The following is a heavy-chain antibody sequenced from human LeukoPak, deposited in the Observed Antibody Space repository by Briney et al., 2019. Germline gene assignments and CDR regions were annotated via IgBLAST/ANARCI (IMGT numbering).Heavy chain of an antibody. V-gene: IGHV4-39*07. CDR2: LSSSGST. D-gene: IGHD1-26*01. J-gene: IGHJ4*02. CDR1: AGFVSNSNYY. Sequence: PSETLSLTCTVSAGFVSNSNYYWGWIRQPPGRGLEWVGSLSSSGSTYDNPSLKSRVIISLDTSKNQFSLKLSSVTAADTAVYYCGALRVGTIKFLPYWGQGTLVTVSS. CDR3: GALRVGTIKFLPY.